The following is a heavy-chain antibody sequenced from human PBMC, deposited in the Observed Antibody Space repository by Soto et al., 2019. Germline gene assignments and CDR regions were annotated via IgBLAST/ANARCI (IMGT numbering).Heavy chain of an antibody. CDR3: ARSPYDSSGSFPGHRYYYGMDV. D-gene: IGHD3-22*01. CDR2: INPNSGGT. CDR1: GYTFTGYY. Sequence: EASVKVSCKASGYTFTGYYMHWVRQAPGQGLEWMGWINPNSGGTNYAQKFQGRVTMTRDTSISTAYMELSRLRSDDTAVYYCARSPYDSSGSFPGHRYYYGMDVWGQGTTVTVSS. J-gene: IGHJ6*02. V-gene: IGHV1-2*02.